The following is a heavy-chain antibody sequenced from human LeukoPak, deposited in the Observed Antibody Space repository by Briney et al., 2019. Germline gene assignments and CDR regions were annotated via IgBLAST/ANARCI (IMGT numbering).Heavy chain of an antibody. CDR2: INPNSGGT. Sequence: ASVKVSCKASGYTLTGYYMHWVRQAPGQGLEWMGWINPNSGGTNYAQKFQGWVTMTRDTSISTAYMELSRLRSDDTAVYYCARGRNYDILTGYYDPWGQGTLVTVSS. CDR3: ARGRNYDILTGYYDP. CDR1: GYTLTGYY. V-gene: IGHV1-2*04. J-gene: IGHJ5*02. D-gene: IGHD3-9*01.